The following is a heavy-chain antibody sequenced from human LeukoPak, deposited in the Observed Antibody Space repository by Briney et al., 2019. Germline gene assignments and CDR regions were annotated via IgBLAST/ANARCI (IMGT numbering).Heavy chain of an antibody. Sequence: ASVKVSCKASGYTFTSYYMHWVRQAPGQGLEWTGIINPSGGSTSYAQKFQGRVTMTRDTSTSTVYMELSSLRSEDTAVYYCARAPYSGYDMYYDSSGYPPDYWGQGTLVTVSS. CDR2: INPSGGST. V-gene: IGHV1-46*01. CDR3: ARAPYSGYDMYYDSSGYPPDY. D-gene: IGHD3-22*01. J-gene: IGHJ4*02. CDR1: GYTFTSYY.